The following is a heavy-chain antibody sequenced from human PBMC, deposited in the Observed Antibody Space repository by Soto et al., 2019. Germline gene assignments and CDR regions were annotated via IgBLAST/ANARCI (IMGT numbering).Heavy chain of an antibody. CDR1: GFIFENFG. Sequence: GGSMRLSCAASGFIFENFGMSWVRQAPGKGLEWISSISGSGFKKYYADSVKGRFTISRDNSKSTVYLELNNLSAEDTAVYHCAKNQGVELVPLATVDWFDPWGQGSVVTV. D-gene: IGHD1-26*01. J-gene: IGHJ5*02. V-gene: IGHV3-23*01. CDR3: AKNQGVELVPLATVDWFDP. CDR2: ISGSGFKK.